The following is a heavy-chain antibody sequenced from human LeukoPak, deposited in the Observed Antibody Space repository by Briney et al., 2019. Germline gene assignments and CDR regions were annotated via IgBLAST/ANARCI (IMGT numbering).Heavy chain of an antibody. CDR3: ARVTPQQVIFDY. CDR2: IFYSGST. Sequence: SETLSLTCTVSGGSISSYYWSWIRQPPGKSLEWIGYIFYSGSTYYNPSLKSRVTISVDRSKNQFSLKLNSVTAADTAVYYCARVTPQQVIFDYWGQGTLVTVSS. CDR1: GGSISSYY. J-gene: IGHJ4*02. D-gene: IGHD2-21*01. V-gene: IGHV4-59*12.